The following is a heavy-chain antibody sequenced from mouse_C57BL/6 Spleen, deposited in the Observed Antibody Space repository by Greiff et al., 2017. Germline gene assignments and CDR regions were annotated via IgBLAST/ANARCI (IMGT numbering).Heavy chain of an antibody. Sequence: EVKLMESEGGLVQPGSSMKLSCTASGFTFSDYYMAWVRQVPEKGLEWVANINYEGSSTYYLDSLKSRFIISRDNAKNILYLQMSSLKSEDTATYYCARVRGSSPFDYWGQGTTLTVSS. V-gene: IGHV5-16*01. CDR1: GFTFSDYY. J-gene: IGHJ2*01. D-gene: IGHD1-1*01. CDR2: INYEGSST. CDR3: ARVRGSSPFDY.